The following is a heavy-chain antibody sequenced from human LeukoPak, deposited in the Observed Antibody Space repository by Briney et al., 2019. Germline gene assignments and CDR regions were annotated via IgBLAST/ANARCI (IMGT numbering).Heavy chain of an antibody. CDR2: IYYSGST. Sequence: SETLSLTCTVSGGSISSSSYYWGWIRQPPGKGLEWIGSIYYSGSTYYNPSLKSRVTISVDTSKNQFSLKLSSVTAADTAVYYCARSWTTTYFGYWGQGTLVTVSS. CDR1: GGSISSSSYY. J-gene: IGHJ4*02. CDR3: ARSWTTTYFGY. V-gene: IGHV4-39*01. D-gene: IGHD1-1*01.